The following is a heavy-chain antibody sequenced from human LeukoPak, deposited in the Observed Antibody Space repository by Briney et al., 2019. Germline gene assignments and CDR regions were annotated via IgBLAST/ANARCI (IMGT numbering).Heavy chain of an antibody. Sequence: PGRSLRLSCAASGFTFSSYAMHWVRQAPGKGLEWVAVISYDGSNKYYADSVKGRFTISRDNSKNTLYLQMNSLRAEDTAVYYCAKETGYCSSTSCSEAFDIWGQGTMVTVSS. D-gene: IGHD2-2*01. V-gene: IGHV3-30-3*01. CDR3: AKETGYCSSTSCSEAFDI. CDR2: ISYDGSNK. CDR1: GFTFSSYA. J-gene: IGHJ3*02.